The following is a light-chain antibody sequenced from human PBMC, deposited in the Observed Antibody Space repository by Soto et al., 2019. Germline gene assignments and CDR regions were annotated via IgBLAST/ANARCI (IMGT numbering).Light chain of an antibody. CDR1: QGIRNC. J-gene: IGKJ1*01. V-gene: IGKV1-17*03. Sequence: DLSMTQSPSAMSASVGDRVTITCRASQGIRNCLTWFQQKPGKVPKRLIYGASSLQSGVPSRFSGSGSGTEFTLTISSLQSEDSSTYYCLQHNNYPRTFGRGTNVQIK. CDR3: LQHNNYPRT. CDR2: GAS.